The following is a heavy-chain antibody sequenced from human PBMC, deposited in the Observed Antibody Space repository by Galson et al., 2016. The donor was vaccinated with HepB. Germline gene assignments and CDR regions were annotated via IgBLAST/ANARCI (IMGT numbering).Heavy chain of an antibody. J-gene: IGHJ6*02. Sequence: SLRLSCAASGFTFGDYVMNWFRQAPGKGLEWVGFIRSNAYGGTTEFAASVKDRFSISRDDSKSIAYLQMNSLKSEDTAVDYCTRWELHPNSYYYGMDVWGQETTVTVSS. D-gene: IGHD1-26*01. CDR2: IRSNAYGGTT. V-gene: IGHV3-49*03. CDR3: TRWELHPNSYYYGMDV. CDR1: GFTFGDYV.